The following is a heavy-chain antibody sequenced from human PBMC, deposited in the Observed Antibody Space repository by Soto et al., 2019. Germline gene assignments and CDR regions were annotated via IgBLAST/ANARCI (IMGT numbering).Heavy chain of an antibody. D-gene: IGHD2-21*02. CDR2: ITTTGDTT. Sequence: QLVESEGGLVQPGGSLRLSCEASGFIFTTSDMSWVRQAPGKGLEWVSSITTTGDTTHYADSVRGRFTISRDNARKTGYLQRNGRGVDDTAVYYCGKGGGGDHGYWGQGTLVAVSS. CDR1: GFIFTTSD. J-gene: IGHJ4*02. CDR3: GKGGGGDHGY. V-gene: IGHV3-23*04.